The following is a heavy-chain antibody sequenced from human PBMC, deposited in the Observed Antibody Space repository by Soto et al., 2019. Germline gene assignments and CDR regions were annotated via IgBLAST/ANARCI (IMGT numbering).Heavy chain of an antibody. CDR3: ARAPLTG. Sequence: GGSLRLSCAASGFTFTRYSMHWVRQAPGKGLEWVATISYDGSNKYYADSVKGRFTISRDDSRNTLFLQMNSLRAEDTAVYYCARAPLTGWGQGTMVTVSS. D-gene: IGHD3-9*01. CDR2: ISYDGSNK. CDR1: GFTFTRYS. V-gene: IGHV3-30*03. J-gene: IGHJ4*02.